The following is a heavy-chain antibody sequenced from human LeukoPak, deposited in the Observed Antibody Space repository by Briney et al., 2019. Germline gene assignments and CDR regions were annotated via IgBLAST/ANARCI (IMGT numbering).Heavy chain of an antibody. V-gene: IGHV3-11*01. CDR3: AKRAAAGQRDYYYYMDV. D-gene: IGHD6-13*01. CDR1: GFTFSDYY. CDR2: ISSSGSTI. J-gene: IGHJ6*03. Sequence: GGSLRLSCAASGFTFSDYYMSWIRQAPGKGLEWVSYISSSGSTIYYADSVKGRFTISRDNAKNSLYLQMNSLRAEDTAVYYCAKRAAAGQRDYYYYMDVWGKGTTVTVSS.